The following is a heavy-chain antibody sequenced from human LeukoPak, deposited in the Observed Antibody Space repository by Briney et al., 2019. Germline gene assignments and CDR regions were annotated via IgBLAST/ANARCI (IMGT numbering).Heavy chain of an antibody. CDR1: GYTYTNYD. Sequence: ASVKVSCKTSGYTYTNYDINWVRQATGQGLEWMGWINPKSGRTGYAQNFQGRVTITRNTSISIAYMELSSLSSEDTAVYYCARETSSRYFDNWGQGTLLTVSP. J-gene: IGHJ4*02. CDR2: INPKSGRT. V-gene: IGHV1-8*03. CDR3: ARETSSRYFDN.